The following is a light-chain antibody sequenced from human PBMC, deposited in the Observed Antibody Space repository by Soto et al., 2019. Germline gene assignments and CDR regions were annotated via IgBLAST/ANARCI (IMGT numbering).Light chain of an antibody. J-gene: IGLJ1*01. Sequence: QLVLTQSSSASASLGSSVKLTCTLNSGHSSYNIAWHQQQTGKAPRFLMKLEGSGSYRKGSGVPDRFSGSSSGADRYLTISNLQSEDEADYYCETWDSNTRVFGTGTQLTVL. CDR2: LEGSGSY. CDR1: SGHSSYN. CDR3: ETWDSNTRV. V-gene: IGLV4-60*03.